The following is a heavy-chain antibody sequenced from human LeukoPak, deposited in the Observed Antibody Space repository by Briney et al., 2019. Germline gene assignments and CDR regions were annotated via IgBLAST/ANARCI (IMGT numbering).Heavy chain of an antibody. Sequence: PSQTLSLTCTVSGGSISSGGYYWSWIRQHPGKGLEWIGYIYYSGSTYYNPSLKSRVTISVDTSKNQFSLKLSSVTAADTAVYYCAREGAQWLVRGWFDPWGQGTLVTVSS. CDR2: IYYSGST. CDR3: AREGAQWLVRGWFDP. CDR1: GGSISSGGYY. J-gene: IGHJ5*02. D-gene: IGHD6-19*01. V-gene: IGHV4-31*03.